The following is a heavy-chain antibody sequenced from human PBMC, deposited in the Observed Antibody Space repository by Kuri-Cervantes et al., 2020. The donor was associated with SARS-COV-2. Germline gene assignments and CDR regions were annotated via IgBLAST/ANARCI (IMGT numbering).Heavy chain of an antibody. CDR3: VAAILGVDTGYFQH. Sequence: SETLSLTCAVSGYSISSGGYSWSWIRQPPGKGLEWIGSICQAGSTFYNPSLKSRVSISLDRSKNQYSLNLSSVTAADTAVYYCVAAILGVDTGYFQHWGQGTRVTVSS. CDR1: GYSISSGGYS. J-gene: IGHJ1*01. CDR2: ICQAGST. D-gene: IGHD3-3*01. V-gene: IGHV4-30-2*01.